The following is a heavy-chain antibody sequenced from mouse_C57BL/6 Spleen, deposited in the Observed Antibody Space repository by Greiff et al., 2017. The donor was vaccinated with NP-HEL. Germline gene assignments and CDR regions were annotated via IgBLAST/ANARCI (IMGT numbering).Heavy chain of an antibody. D-gene: IGHD1-1*01. V-gene: IGHV1-55*01. CDR1: GYTFTSYW. J-gene: IGHJ1*03. CDR3: AREEDYYGSSYGYFEV. CDR2: IYPGSGST. Sequence: VQLQQSGAELVKPGASVKMSCKASGYTFTSYWITWVKQRPGQGLEWIGDIYPGSGSTNYNEKFKSKATLTVDTSSSTAYMQLSSLTSEDSAVYYCAREEDYYGSSYGYFEVWGTGTTVTVSS.